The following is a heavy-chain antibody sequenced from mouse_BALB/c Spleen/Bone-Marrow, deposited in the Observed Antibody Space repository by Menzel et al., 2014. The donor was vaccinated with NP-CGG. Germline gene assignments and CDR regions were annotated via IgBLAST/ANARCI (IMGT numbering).Heavy chain of an antibody. D-gene: IGHD2-4*01. CDR1: GFNIKDTY. Sequence: EVKVEESGAELVKPGASVKLSCTASGFNIKDTYMHWVKQRPEQGLEWIGRIDPANGNTKYDPKFQGKATITPDTSSNTAYLQLSSLTSEDTAVYYCAKYGGLRYAMDYWGQGTSVTVSS. CDR2: IDPANGNT. V-gene: IGHV14-3*02. J-gene: IGHJ4*01. CDR3: AKYGGLRYAMDY.